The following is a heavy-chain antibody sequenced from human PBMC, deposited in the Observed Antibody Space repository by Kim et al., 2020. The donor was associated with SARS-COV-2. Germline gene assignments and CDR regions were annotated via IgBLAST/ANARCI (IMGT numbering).Heavy chain of an antibody. J-gene: IGHJ4*02. CDR3: ARSSIVGATVDY. Sequence: SETLSLTCTVSGGSISSYYWNWVRQPPGKGLEWIGYIYYSGSTNYNPSLKRRFTISVDTSKNQFSLKLSSVTAADTAVYYCARSSIVGATVDYWGQGTLVTVSS. CDR1: GGSISSYY. D-gene: IGHD1-26*01. V-gene: IGHV4-59*13. CDR2: IYYSGST.